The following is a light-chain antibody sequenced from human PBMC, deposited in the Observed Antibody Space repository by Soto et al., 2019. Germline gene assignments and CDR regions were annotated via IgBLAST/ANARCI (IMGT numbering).Light chain of an antibody. J-gene: IGKJ1*01. CDR3: QTYNSAPWT. CDR1: QGISNY. CDR2: VAS. V-gene: IGKV1-27*01. Sequence: DIQMTQSPSSLSASVGDRVTITCRASQGISNYLAWYQQQPGKVPNLLIYVASTLQSGVPSRFSGSGSGQDFTHTISSLQPEDVATYYCQTYNSAPWTFGQGTKVENK.